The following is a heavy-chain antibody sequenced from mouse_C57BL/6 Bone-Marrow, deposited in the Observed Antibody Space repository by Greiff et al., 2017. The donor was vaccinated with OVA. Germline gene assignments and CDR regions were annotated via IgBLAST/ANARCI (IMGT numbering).Heavy chain of an antibody. CDR2: IDPENGDT. CDR1: GFNIKDDY. Sequence: VQLQQSGAELVRPGASVKLSCTASGFNIKDDYMHWVKQRPEQGLEWIGWIDPENGDTEYASKFQGKATITADTSSNTAYLQLSSLTSGDTAVYYCTTAYYSNYVGYWGQGTTLTVSS. CDR3: TTAYYSNYVGY. V-gene: IGHV14-4*01. D-gene: IGHD2-5*01. J-gene: IGHJ2*01.